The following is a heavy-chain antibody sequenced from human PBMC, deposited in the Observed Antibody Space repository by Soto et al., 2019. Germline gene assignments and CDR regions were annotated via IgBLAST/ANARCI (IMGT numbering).Heavy chain of an antibody. CDR2: IYYSGST. J-gene: IGHJ6*02. CDR1: GASISSTCW. V-gene: IGHV4-4*02. Sequence: QVQLQESGPGLVKPSGTLSLTCAVSGASISSTCWWTWVRQPPGKGLEWIGEIYYSGSTNYNPSLKSRAPISVDKSTNQFSLKVSSVTAADTAVYYCARVGISTGRYGMDVWGQGTTVTVSS. CDR3: ARVGISTGRYGMDV. D-gene: IGHD2-2*01.